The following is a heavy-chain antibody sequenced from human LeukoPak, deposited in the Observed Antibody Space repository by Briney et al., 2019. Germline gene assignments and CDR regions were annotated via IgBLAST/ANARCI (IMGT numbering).Heavy chain of an antibody. CDR1: GFTFNTYT. J-gene: IGHJ4*02. V-gene: IGHV3-21*01. CDR3: ARDKVVGPTHFDF. D-gene: IGHD1-26*01. Sequence: PGGSLRLSCAASGFTFNTYTMNWVRQAPGKGLEWVSSITASSTAIYSADSVKGRFTISRDNAKNFLYLQMNSLRAEDTAVYYCARDKVVGPTHFDFWGQGTLVTVSS. CDR2: ITASSTAI.